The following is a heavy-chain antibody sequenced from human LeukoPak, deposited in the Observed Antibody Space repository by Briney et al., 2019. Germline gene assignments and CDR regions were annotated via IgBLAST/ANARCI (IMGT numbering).Heavy chain of an antibody. CDR2: ISSSGSTI. Sequence: PGGFLRLSCAASGFGFSSCEMNWVRQAPGKGLEWVSYISSSGSTIHYADSVEGRFTISRDNAKNSLYLQMNSLRAEDTAVYYCARALPSSWYYFDYWGQGTLVTVSS. CDR1: GFGFSSCE. V-gene: IGHV3-48*03. CDR3: ARALPSSWYYFDY. D-gene: IGHD6-13*01. J-gene: IGHJ4*02.